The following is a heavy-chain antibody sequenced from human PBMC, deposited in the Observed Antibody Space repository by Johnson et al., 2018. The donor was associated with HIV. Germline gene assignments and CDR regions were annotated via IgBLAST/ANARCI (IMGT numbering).Heavy chain of an antibody. V-gene: IGHV3-13*01. CDR3: ARADLNWGRGAFDI. CDR2: IGTAGDT. CDR1: GFTFSNYD. Sequence: VQLVESGGGLVQPGGSLRLSCAASGFTFSNYDMHWVRQATGKGLEWVSGIGTAGDTYYPGSVKGRFTISRENAKNSLYLQMNSLRAGDTAVYYCARADLNWGRGAFDIWGQGTMVTVSS. J-gene: IGHJ3*02. D-gene: IGHD7-27*01.